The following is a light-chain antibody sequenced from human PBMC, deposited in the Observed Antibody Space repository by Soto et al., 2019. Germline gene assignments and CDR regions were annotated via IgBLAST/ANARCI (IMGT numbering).Light chain of an antibody. CDR1: RGISSA. J-gene: IGKJ2*01. CDR3: QQFSGYPRT. Sequence: AVQLTQSPSSLSASVGDRVTITCRASRGISSALAWYQQRPGKPPKLLIYDGSSLESGVPSRFSGSGSGTEFTLTISGLQPEDFATYYCQQFSGYPRTFGQGTNLEIK. CDR2: DGS. V-gene: IGKV1-13*02.